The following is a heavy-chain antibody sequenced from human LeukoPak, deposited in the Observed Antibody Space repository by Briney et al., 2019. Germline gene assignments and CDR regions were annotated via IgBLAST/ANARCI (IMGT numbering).Heavy chain of an antibody. V-gene: IGHV1-18*01. CDR2: ISAYNGNT. CDR1: GYTFTSYG. J-gene: IGHJ6*02. Sequence: ASVKVSCKASGYTFTSYGISWVRQAPGQGLEWMGWISAYNGNTNYAQKLQGRVTMTTDTSTSTAYMELRSLRSDDTAVYYCARDPSYSSSWYYYYYGMDVWGQGTKVTVSS. CDR3: ARDPSYSSSWYYYYYGMDV. D-gene: IGHD6-13*01.